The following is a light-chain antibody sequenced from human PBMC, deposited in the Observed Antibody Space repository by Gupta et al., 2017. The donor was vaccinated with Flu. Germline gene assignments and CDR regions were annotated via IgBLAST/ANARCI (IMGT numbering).Light chain of an antibody. V-gene: IGKV4-1*01. CDR3: QQYYATASWT. Sequence: DIVMPQSPDSLAVSLGERATINCRSSRSVLYNSNNKNYLAWYQQKPGQPPKLLIYWASTRESGVPDRFSGSGSGTDFTLTISSLQAEDVAVYYCQQYYATASWTFGQGTKVEIK. CDR2: WAS. J-gene: IGKJ1*01. CDR1: RSVLYNSNNKNY.